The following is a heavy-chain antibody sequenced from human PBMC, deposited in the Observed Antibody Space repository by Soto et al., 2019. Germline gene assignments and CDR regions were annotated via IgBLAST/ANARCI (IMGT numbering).Heavy chain of an antibody. CDR2: ISYDGSNK. Sequence: VQLVESGGGVVQPGRSLRLSCAASGFTFSSYAMHWVRQAPGKGLEWVAVISYDGSNKYYADSVKGRFTISRDNSKNTLYLQMNSLRAEDTAVYYCARVGSSWGSWGQGTLVTVSS. J-gene: IGHJ4*02. CDR3: ARVGSSWGS. V-gene: IGHV3-30-3*01. D-gene: IGHD6-13*01. CDR1: GFTFSSYA.